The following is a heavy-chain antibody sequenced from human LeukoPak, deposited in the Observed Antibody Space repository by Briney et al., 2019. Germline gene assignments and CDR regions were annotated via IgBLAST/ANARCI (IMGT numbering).Heavy chain of an antibody. D-gene: IGHD1-14*01. CDR2: FDPEDGET. J-gene: IGHJ4*02. CDR3: ATGYMAFAPYYFDY. CDR1: GYTLTELS. Sequence: RASVKVSCKVSGYTLTELSMRWVRQAPGKGLEWMGGFDPEDGETIYAQKFQGRVTMTEDTSTDTAYMELSSLRSEDTAVYYCATGYMAFAPYYFDYWGQGTLVTVSS. V-gene: IGHV1-24*01.